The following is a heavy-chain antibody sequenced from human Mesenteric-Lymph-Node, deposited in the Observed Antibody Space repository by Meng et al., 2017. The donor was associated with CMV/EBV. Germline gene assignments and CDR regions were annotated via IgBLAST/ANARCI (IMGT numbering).Heavy chain of an antibody. D-gene: IGHD2-15*01. CDR2: IKSKSDGGTT. Sequence: GESLKISCAASGFTFSDAWMSWVRQTPGKGLEWVGRIKSKSDGGTTDYAAPVKGRFTISRDDSKNSLYLQMNSLKTEDTAVYYCARTYCSGGSCYLGGMDVWGQGTTVTVSS. V-gene: IGHV3-15*01. CDR3: ARTYCSGGSCYLGGMDV. J-gene: IGHJ6*02. CDR1: GFTFSDAW.